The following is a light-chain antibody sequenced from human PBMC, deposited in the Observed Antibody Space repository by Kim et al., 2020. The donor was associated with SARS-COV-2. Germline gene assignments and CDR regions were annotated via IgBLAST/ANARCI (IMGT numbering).Light chain of an antibody. CDR1: QSISSH. V-gene: IGKV1-39*01. Sequence: SVEVRVTITCRTTQSISSHLNWYQQQPGRAPKHLISAASTLQGGVPSMFSGSGSGTDLSLTISSLQPEDFATYYCQQSHSTPLLTFGGGTKVDIK. J-gene: IGKJ4*01. CDR3: QQSHSTPLLT. CDR2: AAS.